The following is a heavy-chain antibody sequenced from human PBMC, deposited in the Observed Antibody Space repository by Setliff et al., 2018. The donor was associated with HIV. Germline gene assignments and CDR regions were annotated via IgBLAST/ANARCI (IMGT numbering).Heavy chain of an antibody. V-gene: IGHV4-34*01. CDR1: GVSFTDYF. Sequence: SETLSLTCGVYGVSFTDYFWSWIRQSPGKGLEGIGEINHSGSTNYNPSLKSRVTISVDTSKKQFSLSLTSVTGADTAVYYCARSYYGVPYNWGQGILVTVSS. J-gene: IGHJ4*02. CDR2: INHSGST. CDR3: ARSYYGVPYN. D-gene: IGHD2-21*01.